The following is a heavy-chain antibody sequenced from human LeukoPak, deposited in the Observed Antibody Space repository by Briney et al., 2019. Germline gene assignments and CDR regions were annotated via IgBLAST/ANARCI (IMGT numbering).Heavy chain of an antibody. CDR1: GFTYDDYA. CDR3: AKGPGAAVGKRYIQH. D-gene: IGHD6-13*01. J-gene: IGHJ1*01. V-gene: IGHV3-43D*03. Sequence: GGSLRLSCAASGFTYDDYAMHWVRQAPGKGLEWVSPDSVKGRFTISRDNSKNSLSLQMNSLRAEDTALYYCAKGPGAAVGKRYIQHWGQGTLVTVSS.